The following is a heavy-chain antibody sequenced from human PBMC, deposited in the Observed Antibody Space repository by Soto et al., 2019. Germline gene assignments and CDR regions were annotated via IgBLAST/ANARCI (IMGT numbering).Heavy chain of an antibody. V-gene: IGHV4-61*01. D-gene: IGHD2-21*02. J-gene: IGHJ6*02. CDR3: ARTDSYCGGDCYPHYYGMDV. CDR2: IYYSGST. Sequence: QVQLQESGPGLVKPSETLSLTCTVSGGSVSSGSYYWSWIRQPPGKGLEWIGYIYYSGSTNYNPSLKSRVTISVDTSKNQFSLKLSSVTAADTAVYYCARTDSYCGGDCYPHYYGMDVWGQGITVTVSS. CDR1: GGSVSSGSYY.